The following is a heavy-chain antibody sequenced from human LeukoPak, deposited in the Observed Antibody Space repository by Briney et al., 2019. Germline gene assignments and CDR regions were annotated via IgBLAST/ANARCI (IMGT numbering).Heavy chain of an antibody. D-gene: IGHD6-19*01. V-gene: IGHV4-59*01. Sequence: SETLSLTCTVSGGSISSYYWSWIRQPPGKGLEWIGYIYYSGSTNYNPSLKSRVTISVDTSKNQFSLKLSSVTAADTAVYYCAGDIAVAGRGADYWGQGTLVTVSS. CDR2: IYYSGST. J-gene: IGHJ4*02. CDR3: AGDIAVAGRGADY. CDR1: GGSISSYY.